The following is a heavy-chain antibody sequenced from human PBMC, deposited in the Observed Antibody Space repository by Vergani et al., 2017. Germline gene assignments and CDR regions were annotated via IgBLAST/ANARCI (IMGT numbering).Heavy chain of an antibody. J-gene: IGHJ3*02. D-gene: IGHD3-10*01. V-gene: IGHV3-11*01. CDR3: AKTXRGGQPNFDAFDI. Sequence: VHLEESGGGLVQPGGSLRLSCTASGFFFSDYYMSWLRQAPGKGLEWISYIASSDTTVYYADSVKGRFTISRDNAKNSLYLEMNSLRAEDTAVYYCAKTXRGGQPNFDAFDIWGQGTMVTVSS. CDR2: IASSDTTV. CDR1: GFFFSDYY.